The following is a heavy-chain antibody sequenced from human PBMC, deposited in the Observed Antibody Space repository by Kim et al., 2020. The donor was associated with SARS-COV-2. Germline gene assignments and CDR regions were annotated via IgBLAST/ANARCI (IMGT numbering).Heavy chain of an antibody. J-gene: IGHJ6*02. CDR2: IIPIFGTA. V-gene: IGHV1-69*13. Sequence: SVKVSCKASGGTFSSYAISWVRQAPGQGLEWMGGIIPIFGTANYAQKFQGRVTITADESTSTAYMELSSLRSEDTAVYYCASGYCSSTSCYCSGRIDGAWGMDVWGQGTTVTVSS. CDR1: GGTFSSYA. D-gene: IGHD2-2*01. CDR3: ASGYCSSTSCYCSGRIDGAWGMDV.